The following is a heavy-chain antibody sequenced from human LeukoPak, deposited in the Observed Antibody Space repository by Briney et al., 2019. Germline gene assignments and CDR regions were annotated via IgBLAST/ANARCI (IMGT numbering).Heavy chain of an antibody. V-gene: IGHV3-48*01. CDR3: AREYVTRYSSSWYSDFDY. CDR1: GFTFSSYS. D-gene: IGHD6-13*01. Sequence: GGSLRLSCAASGFTFSSYSMNWVRQAPGKGLEWFSYISSISSTIYYADSVKGRFTISRDNAKNSLYLQMNSLRAEDTAVYYCAREYVTRYSSSWYSDFDYWGQGTLVTVSS. J-gene: IGHJ4*02. CDR2: ISSISSTI.